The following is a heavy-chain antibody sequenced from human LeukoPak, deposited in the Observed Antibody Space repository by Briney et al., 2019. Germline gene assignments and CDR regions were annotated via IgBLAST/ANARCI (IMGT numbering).Heavy chain of an antibody. CDR3: ARHPAYYDSSGYYYRRSGYFDY. CDR2: IYYSGST. J-gene: IGHJ4*02. V-gene: IGHV4-39*01. Sequence: PSDTLSLTCTVSGGSISSSSYYWGWIRQPPGKGLEWIGSIYYSGSTYYNPSLKSRVTISVDTSKNQFSLKLSSVTAADTAVYYYARHPAYYDSSGYYYRRSGYFDYWGQGTLVTVSP. CDR1: GGSISSSSYY. D-gene: IGHD3-22*01.